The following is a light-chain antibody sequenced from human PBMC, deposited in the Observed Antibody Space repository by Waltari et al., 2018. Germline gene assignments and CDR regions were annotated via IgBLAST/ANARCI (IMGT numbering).Light chain of an antibody. V-gene: IGKV1-39*01. Sequence: DIQLTHSPSPLSASVGDRVTITCRASQSVITNLNWYQQKPGKAPKLLIYAASSMQSGVPSRFSGSGSGTDFTLTISSLEPEDFATYYCHQSYSTPRTFGQGTKVQIK. CDR3: HQSYSTPRT. CDR2: AAS. CDR1: QSVITN. J-gene: IGKJ1*01.